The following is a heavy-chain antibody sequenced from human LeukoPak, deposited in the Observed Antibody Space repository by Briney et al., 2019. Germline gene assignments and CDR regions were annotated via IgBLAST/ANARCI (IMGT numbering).Heavy chain of an antibody. CDR2: IIPIFGTA. J-gene: IGHJ5*02. CDR3: ARNRDGYNYFWFDP. CDR1: GGTFSSYA. Sequence: SVKVSCKASGGTFSSYAISWVRQAPGQGLEWMGGIIPIFGTANYAQKFQGRVTITADVSTSTAYMELSSLRSEDTAVYYCARNRDGYNYFWFDPWGQGTLVTVSS. V-gene: IGHV1-69*01. D-gene: IGHD5-24*01.